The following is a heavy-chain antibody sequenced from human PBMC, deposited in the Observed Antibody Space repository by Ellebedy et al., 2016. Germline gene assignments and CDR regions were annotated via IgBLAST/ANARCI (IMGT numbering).Heavy chain of an antibody. J-gene: IGHJ3*02. CDR2: IYYSGST. V-gene: IGHV4-59*08. Sequence: SETLSLTCTVSGGSISSYYWSWIRQPPGRGLEWIGYIYYSGSTNYNPSLKSRVTISVDTSKNQFSLKLSSVTAADTAVYYCARHLVAFDIWGQGTMVTVSS. CDR1: GGSISSYY. CDR3: ARHLVAFDI.